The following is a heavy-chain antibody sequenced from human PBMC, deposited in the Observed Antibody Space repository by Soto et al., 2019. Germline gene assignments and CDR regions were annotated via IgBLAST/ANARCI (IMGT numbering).Heavy chain of an antibody. D-gene: IGHD6-19*01. V-gene: IGHV1-69*01. Sequence: QVQLVQSGAELKKPGSSVKVSCKASGGSFSSYAISWVRQAPGHGLEWMGGIIPVFGTVIYAQKFQGSVTITADGSTNTADMELRSRTPDDTAVYYCARDSHPPARSGEILRWDVWGQVATCNVSS. CDR1: GGSFSSYA. J-gene: IGHJ6*02. CDR3: ARDSHPPARSGEILRWDV. CDR2: IIPVFGTV.